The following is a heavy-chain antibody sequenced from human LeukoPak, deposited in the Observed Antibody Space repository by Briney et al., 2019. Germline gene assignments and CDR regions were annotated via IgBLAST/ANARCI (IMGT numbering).Heavy chain of an antibody. CDR2: IYYSGIT. J-gene: IGHJ4*02. CDR3: ARHDPGGWYGPFDY. CDR1: GGSISSYY. Sequence: SETLSLTCTVSGGSISSYYWSWIRPPPGKGLEWIGYIYYSGITNYNPSLKSRVTISVDTSKNQFSLKLSSVTAADTAVYYCARHDPGGWYGPFDYWGQGTLSPSPQ. V-gene: IGHV4-59*08. D-gene: IGHD6-19*01.